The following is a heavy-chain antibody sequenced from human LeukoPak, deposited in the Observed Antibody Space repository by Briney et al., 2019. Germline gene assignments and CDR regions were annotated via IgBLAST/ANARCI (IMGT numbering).Heavy chain of an antibody. CDR3: ARPRFLTLHYFDY. D-gene: IGHD3-3*01. Sequence: GASVKVSCKASGYTFTNFGISWVRQAPGQGLEWMGGIIPIFGTANYAQKFQGRVTITADESTSTAYMELSSLRSEDTAVYYCARPRFLTLHYFDYWGQGTLVTVSS. V-gene: IGHV1-69*13. CDR1: GYTFTNFG. J-gene: IGHJ4*02. CDR2: IIPIFGTA.